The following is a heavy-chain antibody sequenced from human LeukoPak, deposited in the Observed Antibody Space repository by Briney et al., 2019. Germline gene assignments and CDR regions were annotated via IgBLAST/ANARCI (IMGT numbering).Heavy chain of an antibody. CDR2: IKSKTDGGTT. CDR3: TTEWELLQYFDY. J-gene: IGHJ4*02. Sequence: PGGSLRLSCAASGFTFSNAWMSWVRQAPGKGLEWVGRIKSKTDGGTTDYAVPVEGRFTISRDDSKNTLYLQMNSLKTEDTAVYYCTTEWELLQYFDYWGQGTLVTVSS. CDR1: GFTFSNAW. D-gene: IGHD1-26*01. V-gene: IGHV3-15*01.